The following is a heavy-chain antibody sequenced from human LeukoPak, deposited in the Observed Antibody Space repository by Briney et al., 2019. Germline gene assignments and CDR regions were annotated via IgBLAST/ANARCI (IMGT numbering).Heavy chain of an antibody. J-gene: IGHJ4*02. CDR2: ISSSSSYT. CDR1: GFTFSDYY. V-gene: IGHV3-11*06. Sequence: GGSLRLSCAASGFTFSDYYMSWIRQAPGKGLERVSYISSSSSYTNYADSVKGRFTISRDNAKNSLYLQMNSLRAEDTAVYYCARDTRSSTSLFDYWGQGTLVTVSS. CDR3: ARDTRSSTSLFDY. D-gene: IGHD2-2*01.